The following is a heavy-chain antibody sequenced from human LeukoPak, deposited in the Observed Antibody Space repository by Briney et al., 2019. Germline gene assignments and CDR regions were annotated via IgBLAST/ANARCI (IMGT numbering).Heavy chain of an antibody. V-gene: IGHV1-69*04. J-gene: IGHJ4*02. Sequence: ASVKVSCKASGGTFSSYAISWVRQAPGQGLEWMGRIIPILGIANYAQKFQGRVTITADKSTSTAYMELSSLRSEDTAVYYCASEYGDGYKPAYADYWGQGTLVTVSS. CDR3: ASEYGDGYKPAYADY. CDR2: IIPILGIA. CDR1: GGTFSSYA. D-gene: IGHD5-24*01.